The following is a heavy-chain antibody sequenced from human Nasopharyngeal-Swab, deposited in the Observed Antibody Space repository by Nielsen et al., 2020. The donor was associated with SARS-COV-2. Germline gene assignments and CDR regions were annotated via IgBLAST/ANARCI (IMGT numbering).Heavy chain of an antibody. D-gene: IGHD5-12*01. J-gene: IGHJ4*02. CDR1: GFTFSSYG. V-gene: IGHV3-33*01. Sequence: GGSLRLSCAASGFTFSSYGMHWVRQAPGKGLEWVAVIWYDGSNKYYADSVKGQFTISRDNSKNTLYLQMNSLRAEDTAVYYCARGSPKRYSGYDFPSFDYWGQGTLVTVSS. CDR3: ARGSPKRYSGYDFPSFDY. CDR2: IWYDGSNK.